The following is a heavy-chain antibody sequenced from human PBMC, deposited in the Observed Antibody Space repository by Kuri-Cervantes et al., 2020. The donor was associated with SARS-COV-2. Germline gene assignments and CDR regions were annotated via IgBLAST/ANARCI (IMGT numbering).Heavy chain of an antibody. D-gene: IGHD3-9*01. J-gene: IGHJ6*02. Sequence: SETLSLTCTVSGGSISSSSYYWGWIRQPTGKGLEWIGSIYYSGSTFYNPSLKSQVTISVDTSKNQFSLKLSSVTAADTAVYYCARHFSWGSGEKYYDILTRPDYGMDVWCQGTTVTVSS. CDR2: IYYSGST. CDR1: GGSISSSSYY. CDR3: ARHFSWGSGEKYYDILTRPDYGMDV. V-gene: IGHV4-39*01.